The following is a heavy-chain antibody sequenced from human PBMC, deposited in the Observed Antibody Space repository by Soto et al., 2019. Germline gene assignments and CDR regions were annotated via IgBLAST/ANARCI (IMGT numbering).Heavy chain of an antibody. Sequence: RLSCAASGFTFSDYYMSWIRQAPGKGLEWVSYINSSGSTIYYADSVKGRFTISRDNAKNSLYLQMNSLRAEDTAVYYCASGSSSWYYYYGMDVWGQGTTVTVSS. CDR1: GFTFSDYY. CDR3: ASGSSSWYYYYGMDV. J-gene: IGHJ6*02. V-gene: IGHV3-11*01. CDR2: INSSGSTI. D-gene: IGHD6-13*01.